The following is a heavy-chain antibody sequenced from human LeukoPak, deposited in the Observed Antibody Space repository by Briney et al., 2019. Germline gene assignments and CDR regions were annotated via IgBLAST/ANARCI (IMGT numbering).Heavy chain of an antibody. CDR1: GFTFSSYS. V-gene: IGHV3-48*04. J-gene: IGHJ3*02. CDR2: ISSSSSTI. CDR3: AREGLRGYSSSSDAFDI. D-gene: IGHD6-13*01. Sequence: GGSLRLSCAASGFTFSSYSMNWVRQAPGKGLEWVSYISSSSSTIYYADSVKGRFTISRDNAKNSLYLQMNSVRAEDTAVYYCAREGLRGYSSSSDAFDIWGQGTMVTVSS.